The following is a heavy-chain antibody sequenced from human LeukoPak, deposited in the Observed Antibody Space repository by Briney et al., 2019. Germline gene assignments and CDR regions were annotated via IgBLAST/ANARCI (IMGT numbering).Heavy chain of an antibody. J-gene: IGHJ4*02. Sequence: GGSLRLSCAASGFTFNNYMINWVRQAPGKGLEWPSYISSDSGAVYYADSVQGRFTISRDNAQKSLYLQMNGLRVEDTAVYYCVREVAYWGQGALVTVSS. CDR3: VREVAY. CDR1: GFTFNNYM. CDR2: ISSDSGAV. D-gene: IGHD5-12*01. V-gene: IGHV3-48*01.